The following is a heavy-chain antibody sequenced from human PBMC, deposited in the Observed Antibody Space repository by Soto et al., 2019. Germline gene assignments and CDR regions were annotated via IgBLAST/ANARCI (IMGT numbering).Heavy chain of an antibody. J-gene: IGHJ6*02. D-gene: IGHD2-2*01. CDR3: AREGGIVLGGRGYNGMDV. Sequence: QVQLVESGGGAVQPGRSLRLSCAASGFSFSSYAMHWVRQAPGKGLEWVAVISYDGSNKNFADSVKGRFNISRDNSKNTLCLQMNSLRPEDTAVYYCAREGGIVLGGRGYNGMDVWGQGTTVTVSS. CDR1: GFSFSSYA. CDR2: ISYDGSNK. V-gene: IGHV3-30-3*01.